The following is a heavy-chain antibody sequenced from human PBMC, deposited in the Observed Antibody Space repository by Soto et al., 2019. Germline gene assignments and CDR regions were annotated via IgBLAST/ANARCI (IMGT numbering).Heavy chain of an antibody. CDR2: ISAYNGDT. D-gene: IGHD6-19*01. J-gene: IGHJ6*03. Sequence: QDQLVQSGGEVKKPGASVKVSCKASGYSFTNYGITWVRQAPGQGFEWMGWISAYNGDTHYAQKLQGRVTTTTDASTSTAYLELRSLRSDDTAVYYCARDRGVAPPVAGNTHYYYYMDVWGKGTTVTVSS. CDR1: GYSFTNYG. V-gene: IGHV1-18*01. CDR3: ARDRGVAPPVAGNTHYYYYMDV.